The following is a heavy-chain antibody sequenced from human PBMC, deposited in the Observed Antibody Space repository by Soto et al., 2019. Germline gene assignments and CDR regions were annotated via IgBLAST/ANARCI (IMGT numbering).Heavy chain of an antibody. D-gene: IGHD2-2*01. V-gene: IGHV1-69*08. Sequence: QVQLVQSGAEVKKPGSSVKVSCKASGGTFSSYTISWVRQAPGQGLEWMGSVIPILGLANYAQKFQGGVTITADKSTSTAYMELSSLRAEDTAVYYCARESDIVVVPAASYGMDVWGQGTTVTVSS. CDR3: ARESDIVVVPAASYGMDV. CDR1: GGTFSSYT. CDR2: VIPILGLA. J-gene: IGHJ6*02.